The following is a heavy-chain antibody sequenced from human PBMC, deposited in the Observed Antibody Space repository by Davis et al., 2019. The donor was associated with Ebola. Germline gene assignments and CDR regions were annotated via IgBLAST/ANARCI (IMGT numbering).Heavy chain of an antibody. Sequence: PGGSLRLSCAASGFTFSSYGMHWVRQAPGKGLEWVAVISYDGSNKYYADSVKGRFTISRDNSKNTLYLQMNSLRAEDTAVYYCARDLNYGDPSMLYYYYYGMDVWGQGTTVTVSS. CDR2: ISYDGSNK. CDR3: ARDLNYGDPSMLYYYYYGMDV. D-gene: IGHD4-17*01. V-gene: IGHV3-30*19. CDR1: GFTFSSYG. J-gene: IGHJ6*02.